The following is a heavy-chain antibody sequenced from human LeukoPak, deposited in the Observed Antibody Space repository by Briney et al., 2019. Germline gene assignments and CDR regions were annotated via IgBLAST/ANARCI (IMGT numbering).Heavy chain of an antibody. J-gene: IGHJ3*02. D-gene: IGHD3-22*01. CDR2: ITPMFGTS. CDR1: GGTFSRHT. V-gene: IGHV1-69*01. Sequence: SVKVSCKASGGTFSRHTISWVRQSPGQGLEWMGGITPMFGTSNYAQKFRGRVTITADESTSTAYVELSSLRSEDTAVYYCARDLSIGPTSGAFDIWGQGTMVTVSS. CDR3: ARDLSIGPTSGAFDI.